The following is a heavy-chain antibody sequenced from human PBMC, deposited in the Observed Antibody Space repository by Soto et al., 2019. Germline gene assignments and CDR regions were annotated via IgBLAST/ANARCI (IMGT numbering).Heavy chain of an antibody. CDR2: FDPEDGET. CDR3: ATEEEYSSGWSRRVFDY. Sequence: ASVKVSCKVSGYTLPELFMHWVRQAPGKRLEWMGGFDPEDGETIYAQKFQGRVTMTEDTSTDTAYMELSSLRSEDTAVYYCATEEEYSSGWSRRVFDYWGQGTLVTVSS. CDR1: GYTLPELF. D-gene: IGHD6-19*01. J-gene: IGHJ4*02. V-gene: IGHV1-24*01.